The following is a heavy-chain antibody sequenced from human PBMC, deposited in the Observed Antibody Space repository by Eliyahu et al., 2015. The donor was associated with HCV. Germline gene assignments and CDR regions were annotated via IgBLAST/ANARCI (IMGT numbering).Heavy chain of an antibody. Sequence: QVHLVQSGAEVEKPGASVRVSCKASEYTFTNXGLHXVRQAPGQGLEXMGWIHPGSGXTKYXQKFXGRVTXTRDTSASTAYMELSSLKSEDTAVYYCAKGGGGYFDHWGQGTLVTVSS. V-gene: IGHV1-3*01. J-gene: IGHJ5*02. D-gene: IGHD5-12*01. CDR1: EYTFTNXG. CDR3: AKGGGGYFDH. CDR2: IHPGSGXT.